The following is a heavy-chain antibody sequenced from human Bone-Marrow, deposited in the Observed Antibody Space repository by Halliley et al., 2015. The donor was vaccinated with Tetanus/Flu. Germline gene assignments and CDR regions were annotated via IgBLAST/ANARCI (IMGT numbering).Heavy chain of an antibody. V-gene: IGHV3-48*03. CDR3: ARPRASGSYMFGFDV. D-gene: IGHD1-26*01. CDR2: ITSRGATT. J-gene: IGHJ6*02. Sequence: SYITSRGATTYYADSVKGRFTMSRDNARNSLILQMNSLRAEDSAIYYCARPRASGSYMFGFDVWGQGTTVTVSS.